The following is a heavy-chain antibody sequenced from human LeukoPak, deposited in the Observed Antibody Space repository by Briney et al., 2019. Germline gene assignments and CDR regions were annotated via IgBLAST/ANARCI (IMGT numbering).Heavy chain of an antibody. J-gene: IGHJ4*02. CDR1: GVTLSNYA. CDR3: AKDLPGFFDY. CDR2: ISSSGSGGNT. V-gene: IGHV3-23*01. Sequence: GGSLRLSCVASGVTLSNYAMSWARQAPGKGLEWVSGISSSGSGGNTYYADSVKGRFTISRDNSRNTLYLQMNSLRAEDTAVYSCAKDLPGFFDYWGQGTLVTVSS.